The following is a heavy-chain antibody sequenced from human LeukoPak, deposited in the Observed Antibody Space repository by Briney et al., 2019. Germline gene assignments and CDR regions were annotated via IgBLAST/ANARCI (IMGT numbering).Heavy chain of an antibody. V-gene: IGHV4-30-2*01. Sequence: KSSETLSLTCAVSGGSISSGGYSWSWIRQPPGKGLEWIGYIYHSGSTYYNPSLKSRVTISVDRSKNQFSLKLSSVTAADTAVYYCARGFDGMDDWGQGTTVTVSS. D-gene: IGHD3-10*01. CDR3: ARGFDGMDD. J-gene: IGHJ6*02. CDR2: IYHSGST. CDR1: GGSISSGGYS.